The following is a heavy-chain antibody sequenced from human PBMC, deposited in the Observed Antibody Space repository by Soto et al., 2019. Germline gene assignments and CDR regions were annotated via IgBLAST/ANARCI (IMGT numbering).Heavy chain of an antibody. CDR3: ARDSWVGYCSSTSCYASSRLSYYYGMDV. D-gene: IGHD2-2*01. J-gene: IGHJ6*02. CDR1: GFTFSSYS. Sequence: GGSLRLSCAASGFTFSSYSMNWVRQAPGKGLEWVSSISSSSSYIYYADSVKGRFTISRDNAKNSLYLQMNSLRAEDTAVYYWARDSWVGYCSSTSCYASSRLSYYYGMDVWGQGTTVTVSS. V-gene: IGHV3-21*01. CDR2: ISSSSSYI.